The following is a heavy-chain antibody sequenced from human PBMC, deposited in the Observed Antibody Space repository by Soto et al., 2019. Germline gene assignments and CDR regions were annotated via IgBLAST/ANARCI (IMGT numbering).Heavy chain of an antibody. D-gene: IGHD6-6*01. Sequence: PGESLKISCKGSGYSFASYWISWVRQMPGKGLEWMGRIDPSDSYTNDSPSFQGHVTISADKSISTAYLQWSSLKASDTAMYYCARRDSNSSGYDYWGQGTLVTVSS. CDR3: ARRDSNSSGYDY. V-gene: IGHV5-10-1*01. CDR1: GYSFASYW. CDR2: IDPSDSYT. J-gene: IGHJ4*02.